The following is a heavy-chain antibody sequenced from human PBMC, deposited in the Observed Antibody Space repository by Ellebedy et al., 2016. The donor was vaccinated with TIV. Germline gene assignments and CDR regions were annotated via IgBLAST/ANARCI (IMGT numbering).Heavy chain of an antibody. D-gene: IGHD3-9*01. CDR2: ISQDGRET. Sequence: GGSLRLSCVASGFTFSNYWMTWVRQAPGKGLQWVAYISQDGRETYYVDSVKGRFTISRDNANNSLNLQMISLRVEDTAVYYCARDRYFYQLDALDFWGQGTTLIVSS. V-gene: IGHV3-7*03. J-gene: IGHJ3*01. CDR1: GFTFSNYW. CDR3: ARDRYFYQLDALDF.